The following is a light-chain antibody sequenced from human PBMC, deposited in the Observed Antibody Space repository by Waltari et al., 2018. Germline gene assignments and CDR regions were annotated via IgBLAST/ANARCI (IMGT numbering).Light chain of an antibody. Sequence: DIVMTQSPDSLTVSLGERATINCKSNQSVLYNSNNKNYVAWYQRKPGQPPKLLIYWASTRQSGVPDRVSGSGSGTDFTPTISSLQAEDVAGYHCQQYYTNPRTFGQGTKVEIK. CDR3: QQYYTNPRT. CDR2: WAS. V-gene: IGKV4-1*01. CDR1: QSVLYNSNNKNY. J-gene: IGKJ1*01.